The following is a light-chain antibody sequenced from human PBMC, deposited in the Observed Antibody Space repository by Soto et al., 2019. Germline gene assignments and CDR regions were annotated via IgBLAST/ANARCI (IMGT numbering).Light chain of an antibody. V-gene: IGLV2-14*01. J-gene: IGLJ1*01. CDR2: DVT. Sequence: QSALTQPASVSGSPGQSITISCTGTSSDVGGYISVSWYQQHPGKAPKLMIYDVTSRPSGASYRFSGSKSCNTASLTISGLQSEDEADYYCSSYTTSSSYVFGTGTKGTVL. CDR1: SSDVGGYIS. CDR3: SSYTTSSSYV.